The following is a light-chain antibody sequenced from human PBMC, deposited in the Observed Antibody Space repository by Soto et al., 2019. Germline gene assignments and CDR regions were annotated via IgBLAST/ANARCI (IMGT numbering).Light chain of an antibody. J-gene: IGKJ5*01. CDR2: AAS. CDR1: QTISSW. CDR3: QQANSFPIT. V-gene: IGKV1-12*01. Sequence: DIQMTQSPSTLSVSVGDRATLSCRASQTISSWLAWYQQKPGNAPKLLIYAASSLHSGVPSRFSGSGSGTDFTLTISSLQPEDFATYYCQQANSFPITFGQGTRLEIK.